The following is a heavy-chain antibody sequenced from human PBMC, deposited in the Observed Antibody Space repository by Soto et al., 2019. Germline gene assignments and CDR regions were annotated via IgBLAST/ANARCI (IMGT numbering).Heavy chain of an antibody. D-gene: IGHD4-17*01. CDR3: ARDPSTVTTTGGWFDP. CDR2: ISAYNGNT. J-gene: IGHJ5*02. V-gene: IGHV1-18*01. CDR1: GYTFTSYG. Sequence: QVQLVQSGAEVKKPGASVKVSCKASGYTFTSYGISWVRQAPGQGLEWMGWISAYNGNTNYAQKLQGRVTMTTDTSTRTAYMELRSLRSDDTAVYYCARDPSTVTTTGGWFDPWGQGTLVTVSS.